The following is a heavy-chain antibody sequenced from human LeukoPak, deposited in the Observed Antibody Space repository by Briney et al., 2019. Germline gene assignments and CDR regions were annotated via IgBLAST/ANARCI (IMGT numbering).Heavy chain of an antibody. Sequence: SETLSLTCTVSGGSISNFYCNWIRQPPGKGLEWIGYMAYSGSTNSNHSLKSRVTMSSDRAKKQFSLKLNSVTAVDTAVYYCSRASGYGLDVWGQGTTVTVSS. CDR2: MAYSGST. CDR3: SRASGYGLDV. J-gene: IGHJ6*02. V-gene: IGHV4-59*01. D-gene: IGHD7-27*01. CDR1: GGSISNFY.